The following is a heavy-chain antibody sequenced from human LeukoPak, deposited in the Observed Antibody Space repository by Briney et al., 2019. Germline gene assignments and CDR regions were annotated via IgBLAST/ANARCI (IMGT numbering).Heavy chain of an antibody. CDR2: ISGSGGST. Sequence: GGTLRLSCAASGFTFSSYGMSWVRQAPGKGLEWVSAISGSGGSTYYADSVKGRFTISRDNSKNTLYLQMNSLRAEDTAVYYCAKLHYYDSSGYEWFDPWGQGTLVTVSS. CDR3: AKLHYYDSSGYEWFDP. CDR1: GFTFSSYG. D-gene: IGHD3-22*01. J-gene: IGHJ5*02. V-gene: IGHV3-23*01.